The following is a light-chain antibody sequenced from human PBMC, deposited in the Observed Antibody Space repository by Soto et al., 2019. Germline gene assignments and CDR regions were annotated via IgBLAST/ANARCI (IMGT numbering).Light chain of an antibody. CDR3: SSYTTSFTYG. Sequence: QSLLTQPASVSGSPGQSITFSFPGTSSDVGDYKYVSWYQQHPGKTPKLVISEVSNRPSGISNRFSGSKSGNTASLTISGLQAEDEADYYCSSYTTSFTYGFGTGTKVTVL. J-gene: IGLJ1*01. CDR1: SSDVGDYKY. V-gene: IGLV2-14*01. CDR2: EVS.